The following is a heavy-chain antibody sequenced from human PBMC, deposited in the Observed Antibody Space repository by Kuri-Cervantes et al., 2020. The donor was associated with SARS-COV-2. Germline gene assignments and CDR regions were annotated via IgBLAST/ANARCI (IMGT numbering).Heavy chain of an antibody. CDR3: ARGMVRGIIQNYYYAMDV. CDR2: INPNSGGT. CDR1: GYTFSTFRVYY. J-gene: IGHJ6*02. V-gene: IGHV1-2*04. D-gene: IGHD3-10*01. Sequence: ASVKVSCKASGYTFSTFRVYYMYWVRQAPGQGLEWMGWINPNSGGTNYAQKFQGWVTMTRDTSIRTAYMELSRLRSDDTAVYYCARGMVRGIIQNYYYAMDVWGQGTTVTVSS.